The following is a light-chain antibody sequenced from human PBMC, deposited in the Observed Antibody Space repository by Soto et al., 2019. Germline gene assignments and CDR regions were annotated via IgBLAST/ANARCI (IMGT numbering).Light chain of an antibody. V-gene: IGKV1-33*01. CDR2: DAS. Sequence: IHMTQDPCLQSAAVGDRVAVTCQASQDISNHLNWYQQKPGKAPKLLIYDASNLETGVPSRFSGSGSGTDFTVTISSLQPDDFATYSCQPSYNLPTTSGQGTRLEIK. CDR1: QDISNH. J-gene: IGKJ5*01. CDR3: QPSYNLPTT.